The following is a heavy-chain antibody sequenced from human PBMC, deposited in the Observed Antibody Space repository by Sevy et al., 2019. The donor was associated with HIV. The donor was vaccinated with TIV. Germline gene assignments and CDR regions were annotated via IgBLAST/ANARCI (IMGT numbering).Heavy chain of an antibody. D-gene: IGHD3-3*01. Sequence: ASVKVSCKASGYTFTSYGISWVRQAPGQGLEWMGWISAYNGNTNYAQKLQGRVTMTTDPSMSTAYIELRSHQSDDTAVYYCARDGGLEWLFSYYYYGMDVWGQGTTVTVSS. J-gene: IGHJ6*02. V-gene: IGHV1-18*01. CDR3: ARDGGLEWLFSYYYYGMDV. CDR2: ISAYNGNT. CDR1: GYTFTSYG.